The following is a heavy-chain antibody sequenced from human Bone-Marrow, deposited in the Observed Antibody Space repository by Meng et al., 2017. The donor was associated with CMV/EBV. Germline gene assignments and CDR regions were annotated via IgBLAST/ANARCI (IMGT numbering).Heavy chain of an antibody. Sequence: GGSLRLSCAASGFTFSSYSMNWVRQAPGKGLEWVSYISSSSSTIYYADSVKGRFTISRDNAKNSLYLQMNSLRAEDTAVYYCARGDSFGWRHYYYYGMDVWGQGTTVTVSS. CDR1: GFTFSSYS. V-gene: IGHV3-48*04. CDR3: ARGDSFGWRHYYYYGMDV. J-gene: IGHJ6*02. D-gene: IGHD6-19*01. CDR2: ISSSSSTI.